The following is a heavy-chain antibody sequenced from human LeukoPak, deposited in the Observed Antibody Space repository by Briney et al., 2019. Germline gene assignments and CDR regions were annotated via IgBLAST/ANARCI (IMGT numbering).Heavy chain of an antibody. CDR3: ERRYCNSISCYHMDV. V-gene: IGHV4-4*08. CDR2: IYSNGST. Sequence: SETLSLTCTVSGGSISSFYWSWIRQSPGKGLEWIGFIYSNGSTNYNPSLKSRVTISVDTSKNQFSLKLSSMNGADTAVYYCERRYCNSISCYHMDVWGKGTTVTVSS. D-gene: IGHD2-2*01. J-gene: IGHJ6*03. CDR1: GGSISSFY.